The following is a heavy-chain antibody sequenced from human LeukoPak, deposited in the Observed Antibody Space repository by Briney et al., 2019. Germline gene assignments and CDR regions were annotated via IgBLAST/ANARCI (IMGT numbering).Heavy chain of an antibody. Sequence: SETLSLTCTVSGGSVSSGSYYWGWIRQPPGKGLEWIGYIYYSGSTNYNPSLKSRVTISVDTSKNQFSLKLSSVTAADTAVYYCARETAYGDFDFDYWGQGTLVTVSS. CDR1: GGSVSSGSYY. D-gene: IGHD4-17*01. CDR3: ARETAYGDFDFDY. J-gene: IGHJ4*02. CDR2: IYYSGST. V-gene: IGHV4-61*01.